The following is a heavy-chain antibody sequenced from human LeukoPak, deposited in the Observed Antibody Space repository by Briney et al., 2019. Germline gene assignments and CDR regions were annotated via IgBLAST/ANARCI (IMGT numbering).Heavy chain of an antibody. V-gene: IGHV4-4*07. CDR2: IYTSGST. J-gene: IGHJ6*03. Sequence: SETLSLTCTVSGGSVSGYYWSWIRQPAGKGLEWIGRIYTSGSTNYSPSLKSRVTMSLDTSKNQFSLKLTSMTAADTAVYYCARGIYCSGNNCYYYYYYMDVWGKGTTVIVSS. D-gene: IGHD2-2*01. CDR3: ARGIYCSGNNCYYYYYYMDV. CDR1: GGSVSGYY.